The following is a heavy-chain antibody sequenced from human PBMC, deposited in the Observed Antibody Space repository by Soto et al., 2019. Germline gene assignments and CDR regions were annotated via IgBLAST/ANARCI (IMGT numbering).Heavy chain of an antibody. CDR2: VSGYNGNT. D-gene: IGHD5-12*01. Sequence: ASVKVSCNASAYTFTIYVISWVRQAPGQGLEWMGWVSGYNGNTTYAQKFQGRVTMTTNTSTRTAYMEMSSLRSEDTAVYYCARGGYSGYGTFDYWGQGTLVTVSS. J-gene: IGHJ4*02. V-gene: IGHV1-18*01. CDR1: AYTFTIYV. CDR3: ARGGYSGYGTFDY.